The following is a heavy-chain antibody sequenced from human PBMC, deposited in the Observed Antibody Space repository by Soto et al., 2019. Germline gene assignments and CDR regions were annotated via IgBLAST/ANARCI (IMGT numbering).Heavy chain of an antibody. CDR3: ARGVTAGVDY. CDR2: MQPSSGRT. Sequence: QVQLVQSGAEVREPGASVKVSCKASGYSFTSLDINWVRQTTGQGLEWMGWMQPSSGRTGYAQKFQGRVTMTRDTSINTAYMELRSLTSDDTALYYCARGVTAGVDYWGQGPLVTVSS. CDR1: GYSFTSLD. J-gene: IGHJ4*02. D-gene: IGHD1-26*01. V-gene: IGHV1-8*01.